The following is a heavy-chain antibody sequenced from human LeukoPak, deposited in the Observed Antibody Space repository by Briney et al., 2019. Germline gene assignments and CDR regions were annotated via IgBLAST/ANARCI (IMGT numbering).Heavy chain of an antibody. CDR1: GYTFTGYY. V-gene: IGHV1-2*06. Sequence: GASVKVSCKASGYTFTGYYMHWVRQAPGQGLEWMGRINPNSGGTNYAQKFQGRVTMTRDTSISTAYKELSRLRSDDTAVYYCARDQQPVYYFDYWGQGALVTVSS. CDR3: ARDQQPVYYFDY. J-gene: IGHJ4*02. D-gene: IGHD6-13*01. CDR2: INPNSGGT.